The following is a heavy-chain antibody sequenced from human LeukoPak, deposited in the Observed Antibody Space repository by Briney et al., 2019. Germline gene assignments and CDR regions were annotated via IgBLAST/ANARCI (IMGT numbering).Heavy chain of an antibody. CDR3: AKDPNGDYIGTFDI. Sequence: TGGSLRLSCAASGFTFSSYGMHWVRQAPGKGLEWVAVIWYDGSNKYYADSVKGRFTISRDNSKNTLYLQMNSLRAEDTAVYYCAKDPNGDYIGTFDIWGQGTMVTVSS. CDR2: IWYDGSNK. J-gene: IGHJ3*02. CDR1: GFTFSSYG. V-gene: IGHV3-33*06. D-gene: IGHD4-17*01.